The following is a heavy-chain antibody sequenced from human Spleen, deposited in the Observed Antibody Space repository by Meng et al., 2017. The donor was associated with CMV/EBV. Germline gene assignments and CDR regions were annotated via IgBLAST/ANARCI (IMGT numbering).Heavy chain of an antibody. V-gene: IGHV3-23*01. CDR2: ISGSGDHT. D-gene: IGHD5-18*01. J-gene: IGHJ4*03. CDR1: GFTFSSYG. CDR3: AKDLFAAAMAQFDY. Sequence: GGSLRLSCAASGFTFSSYGMTWVRQAPGKGLEWVSTISGSGDHTYFAASVKGRFTISRDNSKNTLYLQMNSLRAEDTAVYYCAKDLFAAAMAQFDYWGQGTMVTVSS.